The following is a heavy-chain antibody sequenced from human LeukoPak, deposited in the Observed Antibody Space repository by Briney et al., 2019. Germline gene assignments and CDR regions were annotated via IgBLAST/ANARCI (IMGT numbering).Heavy chain of an antibody. CDR1: GGSISSSSYY. D-gene: IGHD4/OR15-4a*01. Sequence: SETLSLTCTVSGGSISSSSYYWGWIRQPPGKGLEWIGSIYYSGSTYYNPSLKSRVTISVDTSKNQFSLKLSSVTAADTAVYYCARADSGGMDVWGQGTTVTVSS. J-gene: IGHJ6*02. CDR3: ARADSGGMDV. CDR2: IYYSGST. V-gene: IGHV4-39*07.